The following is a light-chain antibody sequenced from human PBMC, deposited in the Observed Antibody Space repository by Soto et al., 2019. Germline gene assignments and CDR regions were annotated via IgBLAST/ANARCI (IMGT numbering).Light chain of an antibody. CDR2: DAS. CDR3: QHYDNLPPI. Sequence: DIQMTQSPSSLSASVGDRVTITCQASQDISNYLNWYQQKPGKAPKLLIYDASNLETGVPSRFSGSGSGTDFTFTISSLQPEDIATYYCQHYDNLPPIFGGGTKVEIK. V-gene: IGKV1-33*01. CDR1: QDISNY. J-gene: IGKJ4*01.